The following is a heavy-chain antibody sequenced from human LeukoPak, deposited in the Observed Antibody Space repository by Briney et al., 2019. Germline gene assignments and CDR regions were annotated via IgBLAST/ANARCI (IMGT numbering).Heavy chain of an antibody. CDR1: GYTFTGYY. D-gene: IGHD5-18*01. Sequence: ASVKVSCKASGYTFTGYYMHWVRQAPGQRLEWMGWINAGNGNTKYSQEFQGRVTITRDTSAGTAYMELSSLRSEDMAVYYCARGLGGYSYGYYFDYWGQGTLVTVSS. CDR3: ARGLGGYSYGYYFDY. J-gene: IGHJ4*02. CDR2: INAGNGNT. V-gene: IGHV1-3*03.